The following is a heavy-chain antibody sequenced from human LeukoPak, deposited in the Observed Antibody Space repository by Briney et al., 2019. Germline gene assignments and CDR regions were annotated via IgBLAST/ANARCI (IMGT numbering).Heavy chain of an antibody. V-gene: IGHV4-59*08. Sequence: PSETLSLTCTVSGGSLSSYYWSWIRQPPGKGLEWIGYIYYSGSTNYNPSLKSRVTISVDTSKNQFSLKLSSVTAAATAVYYCARLLTGNYYCYGMDVWGQGTTVTVSS. D-gene: IGHD3-9*01. CDR2: IYYSGST. CDR1: GGSLSSYY. CDR3: ARLLTGNYYCYGMDV. J-gene: IGHJ6*02.